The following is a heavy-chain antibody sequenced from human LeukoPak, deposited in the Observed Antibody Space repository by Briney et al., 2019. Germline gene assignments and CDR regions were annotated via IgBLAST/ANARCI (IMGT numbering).Heavy chain of an antibody. Sequence: PGGSLRLSCAASGFTFSSYAMSWVRQAPGKGLEWVSAISGSGGSTYYADSVKGRFTISRDNSKNTLYLQMNSLRAEDTAVYYCAKAYSSGWKRPYYFDYWGQGTLVTVSS. CDR2: ISGSGGST. D-gene: IGHD6-19*01. J-gene: IGHJ4*02. V-gene: IGHV3-23*01. CDR3: AKAYSSGWKRPYYFDY. CDR1: GFTFSSYA.